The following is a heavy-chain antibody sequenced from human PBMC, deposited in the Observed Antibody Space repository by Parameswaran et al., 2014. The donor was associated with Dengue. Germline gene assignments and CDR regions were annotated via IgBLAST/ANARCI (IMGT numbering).Heavy chain of an antibody. CDR2: ISRSSNYK. D-gene: IGHD1-26*01. CDR3: ARGYGGNYQGDY. J-gene: IGHJ4*02. V-gene: IGHV3-21*01. Sequence: VRQAPGKGLEWVASISRSSNYKFYANSLKGRFTISRDNAKNSPYLQMNSLRAEDTAVYYCARGYGGNYQGDYWGQGTLVTVSS.